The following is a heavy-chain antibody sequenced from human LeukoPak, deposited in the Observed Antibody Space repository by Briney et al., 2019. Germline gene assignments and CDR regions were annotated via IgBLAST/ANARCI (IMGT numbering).Heavy chain of an antibody. CDR3: ARDPDQYYDFWSGYYGRPSGVGDY. Sequence: ASVKVSCKASGFTFIGYYIHWVRQAPGQGLEWMGWINPNSGDTNDAQKFQGTNYAQKFQGRVTMTRDTSISTAYMELNRLRSDDTAVYYCARDPDQYYDFWSGYYGRPSGVGDYWGQGTLVTVSS. CDR2: INPNSGDTNDAQKFQGT. D-gene: IGHD3-3*01. V-gene: IGHV1-2*02. J-gene: IGHJ4*02. CDR1: GFTFIGYY.